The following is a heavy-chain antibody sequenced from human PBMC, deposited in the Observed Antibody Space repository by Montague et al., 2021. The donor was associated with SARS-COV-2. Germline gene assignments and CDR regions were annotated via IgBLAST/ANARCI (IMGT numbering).Heavy chain of an antibody. CDR1: GGSNSSSSYY. V-gene: IGHV4-39*01. D-gene: IGHD3-3*01. CDR2: IYYSGNT. J-gene: IGHJ4*02. CDR3: ANMGVGRITIFGVVSRGGLDY. Sequence: SETLSLTCTVSGGSNSSSSYYWGWIRQPPGKGLEWIGNIYYSGNTYYNPSLKSRVTISVDTSKNQFSLKLSSVTAADTAVYYCANMGVGRITIFGVVSRGGLDYWGQGTLVTVSS.